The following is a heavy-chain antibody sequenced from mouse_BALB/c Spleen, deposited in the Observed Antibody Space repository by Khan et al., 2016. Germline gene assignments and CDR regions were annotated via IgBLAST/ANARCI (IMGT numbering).Heavy chain of an antibody. CDR2: INPDSSTI. J-gene: IGHJ2*01. CDR3: ARGDYGYDYFDY. D-gene: IGHD2-2*01. Sequence: EVKLLESGGGLVQPGGSLKLSCAASGFDFSRYWMSWVRQAPGKGLEWIGEINPDSSTINYTPSLKDKFIISRDNAKNTLYLQMSKVSSEDAAFFYYARGDYGYDYFDYWGQGTTLTVSS. V-gene: IGHV4-1*02. CDR1: GFDFSRYW.